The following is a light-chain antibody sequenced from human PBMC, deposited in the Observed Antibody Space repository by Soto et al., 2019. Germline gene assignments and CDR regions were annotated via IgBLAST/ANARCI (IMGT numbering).Light chain of an antibody. Sequence: EIVMTQSPATLSVSPGERATLSCRASQSVSSNLAWYQQKPGQAPRLLIYGASTRATGIPARFSGSGSGTEFTLTISRLQSEDFAVYYCQQYNNWPPGTFGQGTKGEIK. V-gene: IGKV3-15*01. CDR2: GAS. CDR1: QSVSSN. J-gene: IGKJ1*01. CDR3: QQYNNWPPGT.